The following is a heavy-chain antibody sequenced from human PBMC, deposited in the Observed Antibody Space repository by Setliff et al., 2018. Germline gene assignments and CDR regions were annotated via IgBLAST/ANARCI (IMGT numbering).Heavy chain of an antibody. CDR3: ARVPPRDQAFDY. J-gene: IGHJ4*02. D-gene: IGHD2-21*02. CDR1: GFTFRSYE. Sequence: PGGSLRLSCVASGFTFRSYEMNWVRRVPGKGLEWVSHISESGTSTHYIDSVKGRFTISRDNAKNSLYLQMNSLRAEDTAVYYCARVPPRDQAFDYWGQGTLVTVSS. V-gene: IGHV3-48*01. CDR2: ISESGTST.